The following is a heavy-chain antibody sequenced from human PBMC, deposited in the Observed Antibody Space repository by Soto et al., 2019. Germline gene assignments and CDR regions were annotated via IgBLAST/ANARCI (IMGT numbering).Heavy chain of an antibody. Sequence: GGSLRLSCAASGFTFSSYSMNWVRQAPGKGLEWVSSIGSSSSYIYYADSVKGRFTISRDNAKNSLYLQMNSLRAEDTAVYYCAREWWELLDYWGQGTLVTVSS. CDR1: GFTFSSYS. CDR2: IGSSSSYI. V-gene: IGHV3-21*01. CDR3: AREWWELLDY. J-gene: IGHJ4*02. D-gene: IGHD1-26*01.